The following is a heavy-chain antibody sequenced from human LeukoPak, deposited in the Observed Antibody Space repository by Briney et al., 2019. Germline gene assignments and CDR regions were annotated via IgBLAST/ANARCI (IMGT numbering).Heavy chain of an antibody. D-gene: IGHD3-22*01. J-gene: IGHJ4*02. Sequence: GGSLRLSCAASGFTFSSYAMHWVRQAPGKGLEWVAVISYDGSNKYYADSVKGRFTISRDNSKNALYLQMNSLRAEDTAVYYCARDLYDSSGYYGYWGQGTLVTVSS. V-gene: IGHV3-30-3*01. CDR2: ISYDGSNK. CDR1: GFTFSSYA. CDR3: ARDLYDSSGYYGY.